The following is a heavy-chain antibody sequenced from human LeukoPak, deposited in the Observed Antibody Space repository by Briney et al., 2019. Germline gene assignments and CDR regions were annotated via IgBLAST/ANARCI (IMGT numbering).Heavy chain of an antibody. D-gene: IGHD4-23*01. V-gene: IGHV3-23*01. J-gene: IGHJ4*02. CDR1: GFTFSTYA. Sequence: GSLRLSCVASGFTFSTYAMTWVRQAPGKGLEWVSAISGRGGSTYYADSVKGRLTISRDNSKNTVYLQMNSLRAEDTAVYYCAKDVTVVTPRDLFDYWGQGTLVTVSS. CDR2: ISGRGGST. CDR3: AKDVTVVTPRDLFDY.